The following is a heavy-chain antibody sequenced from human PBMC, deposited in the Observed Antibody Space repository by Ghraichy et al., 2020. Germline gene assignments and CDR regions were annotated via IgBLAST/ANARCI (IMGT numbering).Heavy chain of an antibody. CDR3: AKPLGYCSSTSCSEFDP. Sequence: GGSLRLSCAASGFTFSSYAMSWVRQAPGKGLEWVSAISGSGGSTYYADSVKGRFTISRDNSKNTLYLQMNSLRAEDTAVYYCAKPLGYCSSTSCSEFDPRGQGTLVTVSS. V-gene: IGHV3-23*01. J-gene: IGHJ5*02. CDR1: GFTFSSYA. D-gene: IGHD2-2*01. CDR2: ISGSGGST.